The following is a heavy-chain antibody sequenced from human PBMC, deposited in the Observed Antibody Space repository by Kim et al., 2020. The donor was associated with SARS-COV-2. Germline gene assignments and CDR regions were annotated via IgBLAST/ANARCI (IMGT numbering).Heavy chain of an antibody. CDR2: IKQDGSEK. CDR1: GFTFSSYW. V-gene: IGHV3-7*03. Sequence: GGSLRLSCAASGFTFSSYWMSWVRQAPGKGLEWVANIKQDGSEKYYVDSVKGRFTISRDNAKNSLYLQMNSLRAEDTAVYYCARYPVNIAVAGIREYFQHWGQGTLVTVSS. D-gene: IGHD6-19*01. CDR3: ARYPVNIAVAGIREYFQH. J-gene: IGHJ1*01.